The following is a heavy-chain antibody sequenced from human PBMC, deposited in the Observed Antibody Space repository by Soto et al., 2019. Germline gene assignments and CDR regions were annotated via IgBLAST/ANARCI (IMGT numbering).Heavy chain of an antibody. CDR1: GGSFSDYY. D-gene: IGHD1-1*01. Sequence: PSETLSLTCAVYGGSFSDYYWNWIRQPPGRGLEWIGSIYHTGSTYYSKSLRSRLTMSVDTSKSQFSLRLSSVTAADTAVYYCARATGTLRSRNCDYWGQGSLVTVSS. J-gene: IGHJ4*02. CDR2: IYHTGST. V-gene: IGHV4-34*10. CDR3: ARATGTLRSRNCDY.